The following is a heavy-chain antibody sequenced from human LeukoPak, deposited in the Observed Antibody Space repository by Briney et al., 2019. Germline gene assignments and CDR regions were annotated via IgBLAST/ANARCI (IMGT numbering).Heavy chain of an antibody. CDR1: GYSISTNNY. CDR2: LYHSGST. CDR3: ARDPGDSIDAFDI. J-gene: IGHJ3*02. D-gene: IGHD3-22*01. Sequence: SETLSLTCTVSGYSISTNNYWGWIRQPPGKGLEWIGSLYHSGSTYYNPSLKSRVTISVDTSKNQFSLKLSSVTAADTAVYYCARDPGDSIDAFDIWGQGTMVTVSS. V-gene: IGHV4-38-2*02.